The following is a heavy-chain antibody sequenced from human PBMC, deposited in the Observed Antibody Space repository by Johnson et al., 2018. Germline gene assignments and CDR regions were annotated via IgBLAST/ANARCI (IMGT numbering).Heavy chain of an antibody. CDR1: GYTFTRYG. J-gene: IGHJ6*02. CDR2: ISAYNGNT. D-gene: IGHD2-2*02. Sequence: QVQLVQSGAEVKKPGASVKVSCKASGYTFTRYGISWVRQAPGQGLEWMGWISAYNGNTNYAQKLQGRVTMTTDTSTSPAYMELRGLSSDDTAVYCCARGTDDCSSTRCYTYYCYGMDVWGQGATVTVSS. CDR3: ARGTDDCSSTRCYTYYCYGMDV. V-gene: IGHV1-18*01.